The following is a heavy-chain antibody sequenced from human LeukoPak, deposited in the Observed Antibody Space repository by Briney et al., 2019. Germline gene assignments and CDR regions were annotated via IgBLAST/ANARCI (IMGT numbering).Heavy chain of an antibody. CDR2: ISGSGGST. CDR3: ARDRRVPWEVVIYGGFDP. J-gene: IGHJ5*02. CDR1: GFTFTTYP. D-gene: IGHD2-21*01. Sequence: GGSLRLSCAASGFTFTTYPMSWVRQAPGKGLEWVSGISGSGGSTYHADSVKGRFTISRDNSKNTLYLQMNSLRAEDTAVYYCARDRRVPWEVVIYGGFDPWGQGTLVTVSS. V-gene: IGHV3-23*01.